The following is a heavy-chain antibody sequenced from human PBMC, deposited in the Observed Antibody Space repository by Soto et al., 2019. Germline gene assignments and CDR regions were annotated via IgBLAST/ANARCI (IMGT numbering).Heavy chain of an antibody. CDR3: ARGEHSSSSRYGMDV. CDR1: GGSISSGDYY. D-gene: IGHD6-6*01. Sequence: PSETLSLTCTVSGGSISSGDYYRSWIRQPPGKGLEWIGYIYYSGSTYYNPSLKSRVTISVDTSKNQFSLKLSSVTAADTAVYYCARGEHSSSSRYGMDVWGQGTTVTVSS. V-gene: IGHV4-30-4*01. CDR2: IYYSGST. J-gene: IGHJ6*02.